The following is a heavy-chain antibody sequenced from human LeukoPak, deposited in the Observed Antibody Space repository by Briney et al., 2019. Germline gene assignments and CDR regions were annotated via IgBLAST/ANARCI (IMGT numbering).Heavy chain of an antibody. D-gene: IGHD6-13*01. CDR2: MNPNSGNT. CDR1: GYTFTSYD. V-gene: IGHV1-8*01. CDR3: ARRALPCSIAAAGRPRENWFDP. Sequence: ASVKVSCKASGYTFTSYDINWVRQATGQGLEWMGWMNPNSGNTGYAQKFQGRVTMTRNTSISTAYMELSSLRSEDTAVYYCARRALPCSIAAAGRPRENWFDPWGQGTLVTVSS. J-gene: IGHJ5*02.